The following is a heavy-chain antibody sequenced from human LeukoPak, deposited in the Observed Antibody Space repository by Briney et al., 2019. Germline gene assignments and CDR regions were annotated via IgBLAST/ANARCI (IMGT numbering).Heavy chain of an antibody. CDR1: GGSFSGYY. CDR2: INHSGST. V-gene: IGHV4-34*01. CDR3: ARLQSRYGGNLYYFDY. D-gene: IGHD4-23*01. J-gene: IGHJ4*02. Sequence: SETLSLTCAVYGGSFSGYYWSWIRQPPGKGLEWIGEINHSGSTNYNPSLKSRVTISVDTSKNQFPLKLSSVTAADTAVYYCARLQSRYGGNLYYFDYWGQGTLVTVSS.